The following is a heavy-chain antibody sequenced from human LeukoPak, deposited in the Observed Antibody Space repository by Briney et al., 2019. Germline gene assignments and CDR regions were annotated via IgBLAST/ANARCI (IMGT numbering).Heavy chain of an antibody. CDR1: GYTFTGYY. J-gene: IGHJ5*02. D-gene: IGHD2-2*01. CDR2: INPNSGGT. CDR3: ARVGYCSSTSCYDWFDP. Sequence: ASVKASCKASGYTFTGYYMHWVRQAPGQGLEWMGWINPNSGGTNYAQKFQGRVTMTRDTSISTAYMELSRLRSDDTAVYYCARVGYCSSTSCYDWFDPWGQGTLVTVSS. V-gene: IGHV1-2*02.